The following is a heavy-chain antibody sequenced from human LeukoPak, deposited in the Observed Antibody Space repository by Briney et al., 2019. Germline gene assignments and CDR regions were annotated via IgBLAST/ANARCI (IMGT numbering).Heavy chain of an antibody. D-gene: IGHD3-10*01. CDR1: GGSISNYY. Sequence: PSETLSLTCTVPGGSISNYYWSWIRQPAGKGLEWIGRIYTNGSTNYNPSLKSRVTMSVDTSKNQFFLKLTSVTAADTAVYYCARGLGYYGSGSYVNNWFAPWGQGSLVTVSS. J-gene: IGHJ5*02. CDR3: ARGLGYYGSGSYVNNWFAP. CDR2: IYTNGST. V-gene: IGHV4-4*07.